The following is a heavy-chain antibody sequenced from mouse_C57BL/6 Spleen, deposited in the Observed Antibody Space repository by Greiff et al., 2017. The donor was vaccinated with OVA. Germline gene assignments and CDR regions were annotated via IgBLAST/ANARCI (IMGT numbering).Heavy chain of an antibody. CDR3: ARHRPFDD. CDR2: ISSGGSYT. J-gene: IGHJ1*03. V-gene: IGHV5-6*01. Sequence: EVQLVESGGDLVKPGGSLKLSCAASGFTFSSYGMSCVRQTPDKRLEWVATISSGGSYTYYPDSVKGRFTISRDNAQNTLYLKMSSRKSEDTAMYYCARHRPFDDWGTGTTVTVSS. CDR1: GFTFSSYG.